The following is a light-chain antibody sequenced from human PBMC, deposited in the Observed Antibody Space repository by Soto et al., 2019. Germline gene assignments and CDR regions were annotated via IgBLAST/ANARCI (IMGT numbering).Light chain of an antibody. CDR1: QSFNTW. CDR2: KTS. V-gene: IGKV1-5*03. CDR3: QQYNRYPYT. Sequence: DVQMTQSPSSLSPSVGDRVTITCRASQSFNTWLAWYQQKPGKAPKLLIYKTSILESGVPSRFSGSGSGTEFPLTISSMQPEDSATYYCQQYNRYPYTFGQGAKLEIK. J-gene: IGKJ2*01.